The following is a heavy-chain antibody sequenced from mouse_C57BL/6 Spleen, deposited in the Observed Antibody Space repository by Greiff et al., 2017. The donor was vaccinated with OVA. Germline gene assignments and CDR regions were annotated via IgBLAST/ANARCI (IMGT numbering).Heavy chain of an antibody. Sequence: EVKLVESEGGLVQPGSSMKLSCTASGFTFSDYYMAWVRQVPEKGLEWVANINYDGSSTYYLDSLKSRFIISRDNAKNILYLQMSSLKSEDTATYYCARGGSSGPYYFDYWGQGTTLTVSS. CDR3: ARGGSSGPYYFDY. D-gene: IGHD3-2*02. CDR1: GFTFSDYY. V-gene: IGHV5-16*01. CDR2: INYDGSST. J-gene: IGHJ2*01.